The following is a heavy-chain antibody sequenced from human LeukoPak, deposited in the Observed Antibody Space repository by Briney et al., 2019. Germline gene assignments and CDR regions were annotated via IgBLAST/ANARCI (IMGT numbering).Heavy chain of an antibody. CDR3: ARPTYYYGSGTALENYGMDV. D-gene: IGHD3-10*01. Sequence: VKVSCKASGGTFSSYAISWVRQPPGQGLEWMGGIIPIFGTANYAQKFQGRVTITADESTSTAYMELSSLRSEDTAVYYCARPTYYYGSGTALENYGMDVWGQGTTVTVSS. V-gene: IGHV1-69*13. J-gene: IGHJ6*02. CDR1: GGTFSSYA. CDR2: IIPIFGTA.